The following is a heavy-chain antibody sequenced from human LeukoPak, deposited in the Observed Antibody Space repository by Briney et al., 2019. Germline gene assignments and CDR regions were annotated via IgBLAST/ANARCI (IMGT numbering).Heavy chain of an antibody. Sequence: TSETLSLTCTVSGGSISSSSYNWGWIRQPPGKGLEWIGNIYYSGSTYYNPSLKSRVTISVDTSKNQFSLKVSSVTAADTAVYYWASSHDFWSGSPFGYWGQGTLVTVSS. V-gene: IGHV4-39*01. CDR1: GGSISSSSYN. J-gene: IGHJ4*02. CDR3: ASSHDFWSGSPFGY. D-gene: IGHD3-3*01. CDR2: IYYSGST.